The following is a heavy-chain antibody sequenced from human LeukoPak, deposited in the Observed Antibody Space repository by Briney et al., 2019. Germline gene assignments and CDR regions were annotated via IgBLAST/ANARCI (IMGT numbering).Heavy chain of an antibody. D-gene: IGHD1-26*01. CDR1: GFTFRSYA. CDR2: ISHDGSNE. J-gene: IGHJ4*02. Sequence: PGGSLRLSCAASGFTFRSYAMHWVRQAPGKGLEWVAVISHDGSNEYYADSVKGRFTISRDNSKNTLYLQMNSLRPEDTAVYCCASLRGIVGATEFDYWGQGTLVTVSS. V-gene: IGHV3-30-3*01. CDR3: ASLRGIVGATEFDY.